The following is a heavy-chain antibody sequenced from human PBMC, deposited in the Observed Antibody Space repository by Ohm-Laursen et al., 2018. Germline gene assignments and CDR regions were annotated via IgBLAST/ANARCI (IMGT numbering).Heavy chain of an antibody. CDR1: GFIVSSNY. CDR2: ISPIGAT. Sequence: SLRLSCAASGFIVSSNYMSWVRQAPGKGLEWVSAISPIGATYYADSVKGRFTISRDNSKNTLNLQMDRLRAEDTALYYCANCLDWKFDYWGQGTLVTVSS. D-gene: IGHD3/OR15-3a*01. CDR3: ANCLDWKFDY. J-gene: IGHJ4*02. V-gene: IGHV3-53*01.